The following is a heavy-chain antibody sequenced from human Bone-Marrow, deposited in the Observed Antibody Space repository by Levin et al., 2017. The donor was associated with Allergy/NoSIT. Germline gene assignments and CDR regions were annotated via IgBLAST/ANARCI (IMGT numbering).Heavy chain of an antibody. CDR3: AKSMVRGEERDS. CDR1: GFTFSTYA. D-gene: IGHD3-10*01. J-gene: IGHJ4*02. V-gene: IGHV3-23*01. CDR2: INARGDNT. Sequence: PGGSLRLSCAASGFTFSTYAMSWVRQAPGKGLEWVAAINARGDNTYYADSVKGRFTMSRDNSKDTLYLQMDNVRVEDTAVYYCAKSMVRGEERDSWGQGTLVTVFS.